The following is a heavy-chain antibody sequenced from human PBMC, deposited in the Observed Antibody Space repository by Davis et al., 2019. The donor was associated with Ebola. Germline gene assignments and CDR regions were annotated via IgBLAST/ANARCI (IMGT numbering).Heavy chain of an antibody. Sequence: PSETLSLTCTVSGGSISSHYWSWIRQPPGKGLEWIGYIYYSGSTNYNPSLKSRVTISVDTSKNQFSLKLSSVTAADTAVYYCARHSSKRGYFQHWGQGTLVTVSS. CDR2: IYYSGST. J-gene: IGHJ1*01. V-gene: IGHV4-59*11. CDR1: GGSISSHY. CDR3: ARHSSKRGYFQH.